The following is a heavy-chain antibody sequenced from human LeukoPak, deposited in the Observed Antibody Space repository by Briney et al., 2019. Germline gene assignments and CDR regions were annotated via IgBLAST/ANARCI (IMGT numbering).Heavy chain of an antibody. CDR2: IYYSGST. V-gene: IGHV4-39*01. J-gene: IGHJ4*02. CDR1: GGSIRSSSYY. Sequence: SDTLSLTCTVSGGSIRSSSYYWGWIRQPPGKGLEWIGSIYYSGSTYYNASLKSRGTISVDTSKNQFSLRLNSVTAADTAVYFCARQVVAVAGTGYFDYWGQGTLVTVSS. D-gene: IGHD6-19*01. CDR3: ARQVVAVAGTGYFDY.